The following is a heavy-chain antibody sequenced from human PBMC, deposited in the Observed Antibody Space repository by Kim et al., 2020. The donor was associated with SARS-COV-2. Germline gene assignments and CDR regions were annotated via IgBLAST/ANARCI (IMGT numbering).Heavy chain of an antibody. Sequence: GGSLRLSCAASGFTFSSYWMHWVRQAPGKGLVWVSRINSDGSSTSYADSVKGRFTISRDNAKNTLYLQMNSLRAEDTAVYYCARAAADSYGMDVWGQGTTVTVSS. CDR1: GFTFSSYW. J-gene: IGHJ6*02. D-gene: IGHD4-4*01. V-gene: IGHV3-74*01. CDR2: INSDGSST. CDR3: ARAAADSYGMDV.